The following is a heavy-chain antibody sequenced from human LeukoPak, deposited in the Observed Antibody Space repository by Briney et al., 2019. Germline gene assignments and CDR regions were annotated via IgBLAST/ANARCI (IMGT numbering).Heavy chain of an antibody. CDR3: ARSGWYPPQRGYMDV. Sequence: PGGSLRLSCAASGFTFSSYSMNWVRQAPGKGLEWVSSISSSSSYIYYADSVKGRFTISRDNAKNSLYLQMNSLRAEDTAVYYCARSGWYPPQRGYMDVWGKGTTVTVSS. V-gene: IGHV3-21*01. J-gene: IGHJ6*03. CDR1: GFTFSSYS. D-gene: IGHD6-19*01. CDR2: ISSSSSYI.